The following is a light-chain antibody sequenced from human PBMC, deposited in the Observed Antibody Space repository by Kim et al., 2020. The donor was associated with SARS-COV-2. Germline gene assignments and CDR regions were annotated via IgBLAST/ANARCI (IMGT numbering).Light chain of an antibody. J-gene: IGKJ1*01. Sequence: SPAERATLSCRPSQNVNNNFLAWYQQKPGQAPRLLISGVSNRATGIPDRFSGSGSGTEFTLTINRLEPEDFAVYYCQQYSISPRTFGQGTKVDIK. V-gene: IGKV3-20*01. CDR1: QNVNNNF. CDR2: GVS. CDR3: QQYSISPRT.